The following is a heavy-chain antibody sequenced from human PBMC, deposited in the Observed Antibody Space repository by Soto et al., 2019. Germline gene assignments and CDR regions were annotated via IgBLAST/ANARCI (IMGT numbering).Heavy chain of an antibody. CDR2: INHSGST. V-gene: IGHV4-34*01. J-gene: IGHJ3*02. Sequence: SETLSLTCAVYGGSFSGYYWSWIRQPPGKGLEWIGEINHSGSTNYNPYLKSRVTISVDTSKNQFSMKLSSVTAADTAVYYCARFDLSSWCAFDIWGQGTMVTVSS. CDR1: GGSFSGYY. D-gene: IGHD6-13*01. CDR3: ARFDLSSWCAFDI.